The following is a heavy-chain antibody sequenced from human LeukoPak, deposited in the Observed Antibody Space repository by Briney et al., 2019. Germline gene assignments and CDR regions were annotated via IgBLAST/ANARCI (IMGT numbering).Heavy chain of an antibody. CDR2: IYSGGST. V-gene: IGHV3-53*01. Sequence: HPGGSLRLSCAASGFTVSSNYMSWVRQAPGKGLEWVSVIYSGGSTYYAGSVKGRFTISRDNSKNTLYLQMNSLRAEDTAVYYCARDGPLHSSRWYSFDYWGQGTLATVPS. CDR1: GFTVSSNY. D-gene: IGHD6-13*01. CDR3: ARDGPLHSSRWYSFDY. J-gene: IGHJ4*02.